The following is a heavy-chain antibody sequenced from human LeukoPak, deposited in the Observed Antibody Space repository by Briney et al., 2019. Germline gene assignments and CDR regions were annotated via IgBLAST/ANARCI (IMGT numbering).Heavy chain of an antibody. Sequence: GGCLRLSCAASGFTLSAYAMHWVRQAPGKGLEWVALISYDGSNKYYADFVKGRFTISRDSSKNTLYLQVNSLRAEDTAVYYCAKEGLGSSWYPNYFDYWGQGTLVTVSS. CDR2: ISYDGSNK. CDR3: AKEGLGSSWYPNYFDY. D-gene: IGHD6-13*01. CDR1: GFTLSAYA. V-gene: IGHV3-30*18. J-gene: IGHJ4*02.